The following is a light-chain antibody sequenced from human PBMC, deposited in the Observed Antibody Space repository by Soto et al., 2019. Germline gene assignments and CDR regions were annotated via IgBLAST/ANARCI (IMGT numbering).Light chain of an antibody. J-gene: IGKJ5*01. CDR1: QSLVHSDGIAY. Sequence: DVAMTQSPLSLPVTLGQPASISCRSNQSLVHSDGIAYFSWFQQRPGRSPRRLIYKVSNRDSGVPARVSGSGSGTDFALKISRVEAEDVGVYYCMQGTHWPIIFGQGTRLEI. CDR2: KVS. CDR3: MQGTHWPII. V-gene: IGKV2-30*02.